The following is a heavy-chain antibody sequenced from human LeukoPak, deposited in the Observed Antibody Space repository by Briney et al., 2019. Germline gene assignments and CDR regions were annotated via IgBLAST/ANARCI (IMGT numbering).Heavy chain of an antibody. V-gene: IGHV3-48*02. CDR3: AKRSPTAYSNN. Sequence: GGSLRLSCAASGFTFSSYSMNWVRQAPGKGLEWVSYISSSSSTIYYADSVEGRFTISRDNPKHSLSLQMNSLRDEDSAVYFCAKRSPTAYSNNWGQGTLVTVSS. CDR2: ISSSSSTI. J-gene: IGHJ4*02. D-gene: IGHD6-13*01. CDR1: GFTFSSYS.